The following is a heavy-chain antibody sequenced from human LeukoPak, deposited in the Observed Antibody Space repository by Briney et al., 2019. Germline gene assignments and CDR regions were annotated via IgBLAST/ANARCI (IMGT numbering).Heavy chain of an antibody. CDR3: ASPHDYGDYILDY. J-gene: IGHJ4*02. CDR1: GGTFSSYA. V-gene: IGHV1-69*13. Sequence: ASVKVSCKASGGTFSSYAISWVRQPPGQGLEWMGVIIPIFGTANYAQKFQGRVTITADESTSTAYMELSSLRSEDTAVYYCASPHDYGDYILDYWGQGTLVTVSS. CDR2: IIPIFGTA. D-gene: IGHD4-17*01.